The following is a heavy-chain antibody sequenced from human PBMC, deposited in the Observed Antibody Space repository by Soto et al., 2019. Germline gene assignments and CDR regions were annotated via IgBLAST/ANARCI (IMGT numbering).Heavy chain of an antibody. CDR1: AGSISTYY. Sequence: SETLSLTCTVSAGSISTYYWSWIRQPPGKGLEWIGYIYYSGSTNYNPSLKSRVTISVDTSKNQFSLKLSSVTAADTAVYYCARGVLRYFDWLSAQVFDYWGQATLVTVSS. J-gene: IGHJ4*02. CDR3: ARGVLRYFDWLSAQVFDY. V-gene: IGHV4-59*01. D-gene: IGHD3-9*01. CDR2: IYYSGST.